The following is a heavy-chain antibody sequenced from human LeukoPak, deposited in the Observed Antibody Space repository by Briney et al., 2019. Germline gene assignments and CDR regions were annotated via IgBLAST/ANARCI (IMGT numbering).Heavy chain of an antibody. CDR3: ARGYSSGGSCYHPNDY. V-gene: IGHV1-69*13. J-gene: IGHJ4*02. D-gene: IGHD2-15*01. CDR2: IIPIFGTA. CDR1: GGTFSSYA. Sequence: SVKVSCKASGGTFSSYAISWVRQAPGQGLEWMGGIIPIFGTANYAQKFQGRVTITADESTSTAYMELSSLRSEDTAVYYCARGYSSGGSCYHPNDYWGQGTLVTVSS.